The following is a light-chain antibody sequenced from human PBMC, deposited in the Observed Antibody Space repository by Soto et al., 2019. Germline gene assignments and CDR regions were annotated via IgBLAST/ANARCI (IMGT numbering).Light chain of an antibody. V-gene: IGKV1-5*01. CDR1: QSVSYW. CDR2: DGS. Sequence: DIQMTQSPSTLSTSVGARVTITCRASQSVSYWLAWYQQKPGKAPNLLIYDGSTLASGVPPRFSRGGFGTELTLNISRLQPDDSAIYYCHHYNTYSKAFGPGTKVEIK. CDR3: HHYNTYSKA. J-gene: IGKJ3*01.